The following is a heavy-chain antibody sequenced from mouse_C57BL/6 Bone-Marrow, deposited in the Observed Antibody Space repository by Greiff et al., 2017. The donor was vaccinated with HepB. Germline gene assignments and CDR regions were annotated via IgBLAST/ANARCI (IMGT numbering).Heavy chain of an antibody. CDR2: IRLKSDNYAT. V-gene: IGHV6-3*01. J-gene: IGHJ2*01. CDR1: GFTFSNYW. Sequence: EVMLVESGGGLVQPGGSMKLSCVASGFTFSNYWMNWVRQSPEKGLEWVAQIRLKSDNYATHYAESVKGRFTISRDDYKSSVYLQMNNLRAEDTGIYYCTYCYGSFDYWGQGTTLTVSS. D-gene: IGHD1-1*01. CDR3: TYCYGSFDY.